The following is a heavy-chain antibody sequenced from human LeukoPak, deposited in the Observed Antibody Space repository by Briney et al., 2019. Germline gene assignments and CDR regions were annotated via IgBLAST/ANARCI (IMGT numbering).Heavy chain of an antibody. Sequence: GGSLRLSCAASGFTFSTFTMNWVRQAPGKGLEWVSSISSSSSYINYGDSVKGRFTISSDNAKNSLYLQMNSLRVEDTAVYYCARAEGSGSSFDYWGQGTLVTVSS. V-gene: IGHV3-21*01. D-gene: IGHD3-10*01. CDR1: GFTFSTFT. CDR2: ISSSSSYI. CDR3: ARAEGSGSSFDY. J-gene: IGHJ4*02.